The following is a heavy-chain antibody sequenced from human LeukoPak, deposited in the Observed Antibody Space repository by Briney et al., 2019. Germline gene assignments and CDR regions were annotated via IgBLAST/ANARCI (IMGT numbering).Heavy chain of an antibody. CDR1: GFTFSSYS. J-gene: IGHJ4*02. CDR2: ISSSSSYI. D-gene: IGHD5-24*01. V-gene: IGHV3-21*01. CDR3: ARGSGGYNRVDFDY. Sequence: GGSLRLSCAASGFTFSSYSMNWVRQAPGKGLEWVSSISSSSSYIYYADSVKGRFTISRDNAKNSLYLQMNSLRAEDTAVYYCARGSGGYNRVDFDYWGQGTLVTVSS.